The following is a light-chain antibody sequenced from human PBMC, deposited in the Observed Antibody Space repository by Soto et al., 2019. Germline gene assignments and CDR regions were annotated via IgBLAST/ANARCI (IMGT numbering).Light chain of an antibody. CDR3: QQYYSTPIT. CDR1: QSVLYSSNNKNY. V-gene: IGKV4-1*01. Sequence: DIVMTQSPDSLAVSLGERATINCKSSQSVLYSSNNKNYLAWYQQKPGQPTKLLIYWASTRESGVPDRFSGSGSGTDFTLTISSLQDDDVAVYYCQQYYSTPITFGGGTKVEIK. CDR2: WAS. J-gene: IGKJ4*01.